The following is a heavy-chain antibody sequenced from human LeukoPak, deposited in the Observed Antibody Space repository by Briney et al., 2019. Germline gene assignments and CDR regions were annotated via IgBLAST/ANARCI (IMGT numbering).Heavy chain of an antibody. Sequence: PGGSLRLSCAASGFTFSSYSMNWVRQAPGKGLEWVSSISSSSSYIYYADSVKGRFTISRDNAKNSLYLQMNSLRAEDTAVYYCARGGYSYVWFVMGDSRQRGAFDIWGQGTMVTVSS. V-gene: IGHV3-21*01. J-gene: IGHJ3*02. D-gene: IGHD5-18*01. CDR3: ARGGYSYVWFVMGDSRQRGAFDI. CDR1: GFTFSSYS. CDR2: ISSSSSYI.